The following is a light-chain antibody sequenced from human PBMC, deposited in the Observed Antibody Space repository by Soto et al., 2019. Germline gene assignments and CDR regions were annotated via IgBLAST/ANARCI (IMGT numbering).Light chain of an antibody. Sequence: QSVLTQPASVSGSPGQSITISCTGTTSDVGAYNLVSWYQRLPGKAPKLLIFEGTKRPSGVSSRFSGSKSGNTASLTIFGLRAEDDADYFCCSYAGGNTDVFGTGTKVTVL. V-gene: IGLV2-23*01. CDR2: EGT. CDR3: CSYAGGNTDV. J-gene: IGLJ1*01. CDR1: TSDVGAYNL.